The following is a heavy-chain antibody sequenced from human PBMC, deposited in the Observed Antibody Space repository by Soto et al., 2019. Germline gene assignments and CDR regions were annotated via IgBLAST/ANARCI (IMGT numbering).Heavy chain of an antibody. J-gene: IGHJ4*02. CDR3: AKTSGYYLYDY. D-gene: IGHD3-22*01. V-gene: IGHV1-8*01. Sequence: ASVKVSCKASGYTFTSYDINWVRQATGQGLEYLGWMNPNSGNTAYVQKFQGRVTMTWDTSITTAYMELSSLRSEDTAVYYCAKTSGYYLYDYWGQGTLVTVSS. CDR1: GYTFTSYD. CDR2: MNPNSGNT.